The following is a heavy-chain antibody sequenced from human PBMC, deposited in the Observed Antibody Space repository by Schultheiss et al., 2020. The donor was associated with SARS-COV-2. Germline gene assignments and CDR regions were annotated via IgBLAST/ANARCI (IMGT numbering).Heavy chain of an antibody. Sequence: GGSLRLSCAASGFTFSSYSMNWVRQAPGKGLEWVSSVSSSSTYIYYADSVEGRFTISRDNAKNSLYLQMNSLRDEDTAVYYCARAVREMAKTGPTDYWGQGTLVTVSS. CDR2: VSSSSTYI. D-gene: IGHD5-24*01. J-gene: IGHJ4*02. CDR1: GFTFSSYS. V-gene: IGHV3-21*01. CDR3: ARAVREMAKTGPTDY.